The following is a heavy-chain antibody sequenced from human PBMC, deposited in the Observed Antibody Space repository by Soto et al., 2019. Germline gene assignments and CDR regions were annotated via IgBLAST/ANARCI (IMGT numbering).Heavy chain of an antibody. D-gene: IGHD6-19*01. V-gene: IGHV3-30-3*01. J-gene: IGHJ4*01. CDR2: ISYDGDNQ. CDR3: VRDNVAHPVAAVQFGY. Sequence: VHLVESGGGVVEPGGSLRLSCAASGFTFSTHALHWVRQAPGKGLEWVSVISYDGDNQYYADSVKGRFTISRDNSKNTVSLQMDSLRIEDTALYYCVRDNVAHPVAAVQFGYWGHGTLVTVSS. CDR1: GFTFSTHA.